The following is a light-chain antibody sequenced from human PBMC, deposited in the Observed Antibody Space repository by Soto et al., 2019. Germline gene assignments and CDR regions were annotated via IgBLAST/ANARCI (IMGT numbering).Light chain of an antibody. CDR1: RSVTSSY. CDR2: GAS. J-gene: IGKJ1*01. Sequence: EVVLTQSPGTLSLSPGERATLSCRASRSVTSSYLAWYQLKPGQAPRLLIYGASSRATGIPDRFSGSGSGTDFTLTISRLEPEDFAVYYCQQYGSSPWTFGQGTRVDI. CDR3: QQYGSSPWT. V-gene: IGKV3-20*01.